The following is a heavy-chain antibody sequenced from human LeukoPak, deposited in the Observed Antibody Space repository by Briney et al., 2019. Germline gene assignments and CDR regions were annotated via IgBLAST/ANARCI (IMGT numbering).Heavy chain of an antibody. CDR1: GFTFSDYY. CDR3: ARYRSTSRRFDP. D-gene: IGHD2-2*01. CDR2: ISSSGSTI. Sequence: GGSLRLSCAASGFTFSDYYMSWIRQAPGKGLEWVSFISSSGSTIYYADSVKGRFTISRDNAKNSLYLQMNSLRAEDTAVYYCARYRSTSRRFDPWGQGTLVTVSS. J-gene: IGHJ5*02. V-gene: IGHV3-11*01.